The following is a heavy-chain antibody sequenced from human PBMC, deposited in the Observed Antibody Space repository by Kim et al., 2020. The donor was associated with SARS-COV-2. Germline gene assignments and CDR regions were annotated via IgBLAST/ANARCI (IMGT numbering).Heavy chain of an antibody. CDR3: ARDKVLRYGSGSYYNYYYGMDV. D-gene: IGHD3-10*01. J-gene: IGHJ6*02. CDR2: IWYDGSNK. CDR1: GFTFSSYG. Sequence: GGSLRLSCAASGFTFSSYGMHWVRQAPGKGLEWVAVIWYDGSNKYYADSVKGRFTISRDNSKNTLYLQMNSLRAEDTAVYYCARDKVLRYGSGSYYNYYYGMDVWGQGTTVTVSS. V-gene: IGHV3-33*01.